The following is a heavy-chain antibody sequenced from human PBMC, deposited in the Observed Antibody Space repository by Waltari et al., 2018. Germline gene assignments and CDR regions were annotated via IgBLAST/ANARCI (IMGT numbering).Heavy chain of an antibody. CDR2: ISSSSSTI. J-gene: IGHJ5*02. V-gene: IGHV3-48*02. CDR3: ARDRRNGIAAAGPRFDP. CDR1: GFTFSSYS. D-gene: IGHD6-13*01. Sequence: RLSCAASGFTFSSYSMNWVRQAPGKGLEWVSYISSSSSTIYYADSVKGRFTISRDNAKNSLYLQMNSLRDEDTAVYYCARDRRNGIAAAGPRFDPWGQGTLVTVSS.